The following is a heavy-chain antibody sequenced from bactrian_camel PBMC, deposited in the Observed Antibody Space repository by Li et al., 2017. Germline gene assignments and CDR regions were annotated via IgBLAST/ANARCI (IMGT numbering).Heavy chain of an antibody. D-gene: IGHD1*01. CDR1: EYTREYC. CDR2: IDRDGVTK. CDR3: ATGPAPSFGVGLPYY. J-gene: IGHJ4*01. Sequence: HVQLVESGGGSVQAGGSLTLSCVASEYTREYCMGWSRQAPGKEREGVASIDRDGVTKYADSVKGRFTISRDNAKNTLYLQMNSLQTEDTAMYYCATGPAPSFGVGLPYYAGQGTQVTVS. V-gene: IGHV3S1*01.